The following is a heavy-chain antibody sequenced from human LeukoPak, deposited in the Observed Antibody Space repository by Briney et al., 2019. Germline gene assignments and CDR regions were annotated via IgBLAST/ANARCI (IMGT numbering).Heavy chain of an antibody. CDR1: GFPLSDYR. J-gene: IGHJ4*02. Sequence: GGSLRLSCAASGFPLSDYRMSWVRQAPGKGLEWVSSISGSSTYIYYADSVKGRFTISRDNAQNPLYLQMNSLRAEDTAVYYCATKGYFDSRGYYYTVNYWGQGTLVTVSS. CDR2: ISGSSTYI. D-gene: IGHD3-22*01. V-gene: IGHV3-21*01. CDR3: ATKGYFDSRGYYYTVNY.